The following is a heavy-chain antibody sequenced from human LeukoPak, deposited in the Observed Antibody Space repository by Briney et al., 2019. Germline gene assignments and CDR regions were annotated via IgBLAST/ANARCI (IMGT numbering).Heavy chain of an antibody. CDR2: INHSGST. CDR1: GGSFLGYY. V-gene: IGHV4-34*01. D-gene: IGHD3-3*01. J-gene: IGHJ4*02. CDR3: ARVTDDSFH. Sequence: PSETLSPTCAVYGGSFLGYYWTWIRQPPGKGLQWIGEINHSGSTNYNPSLKNRVTISVDTSKNQFSLKLNSLTAADTAVYYCARVTDDSFHWGQGTQVTVSS.